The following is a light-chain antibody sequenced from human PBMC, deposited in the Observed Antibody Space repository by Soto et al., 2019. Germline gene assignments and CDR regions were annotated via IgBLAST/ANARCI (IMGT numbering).Light chain of an antibody. CDR3: QQSFSTPLT. V-gene: IGKV1-39*01. CDR2: ATF. Sequence: DIQLTQSPSSLSASVGDRVTITCRASQSISSYLNWYQQKPGKAPKLLIYATFNLQSGVPSRFSGSGSGTDFTLTFRSLQPEDFATYYCQQSFSTPLTFGGGTKVEIK. J-gene: IGKJ4*01. CDR1: QSISSY.